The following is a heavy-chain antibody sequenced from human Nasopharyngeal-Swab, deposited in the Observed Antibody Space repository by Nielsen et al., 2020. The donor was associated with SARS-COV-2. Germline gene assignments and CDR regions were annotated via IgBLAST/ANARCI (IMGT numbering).Heavy chain of an antibody. CDR1: GGSFSGYY. Sequence: SETLFLTCAVYGGSFSGYYWSWIRQPPGKGLEWIGEINHSGSTNYNPSLKSRVTISVDTSKNQFSLKLSSVTAADTAVYYCARVKGIAAANYYYGMDVWGQGTTVTVSS. CDR2: INHSGST. D-gene: IGHD6-13*01. CDR3: ARVKGIAAANYYYGMDV. V-gene: IGHV4-34*01. J-gene: IGHJ6*02.